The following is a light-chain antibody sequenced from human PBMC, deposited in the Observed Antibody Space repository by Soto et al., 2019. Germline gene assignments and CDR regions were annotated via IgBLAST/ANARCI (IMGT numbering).Light chain of an antibody. CDR3: GTWDSSLSAGV. CDR2: ENN. V-gene: IGLV1-51*02. CDR1: NSNIGNNY. Sequence: QSVFTQPPSVSAAPGQKVTISCSGSNSNIGNNYVSWYQQLPGTAPKLLIYENNKRPSGIPDRFSGSKSGTSATLGITGLQTGDEADYYCGTWDSSLSAGVFGGGTKLTVL. J-gene: IGLJ3*02.